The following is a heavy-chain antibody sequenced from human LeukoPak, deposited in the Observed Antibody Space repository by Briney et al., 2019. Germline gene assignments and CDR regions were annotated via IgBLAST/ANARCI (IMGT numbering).Heavy chain of an antibody. CDR1: GGSMTTHR. J-gene: IGHJ4*02. CDR2: VFDSGRT. CDR3: TTIRRGDTFGYFDF. Sequence: SETLSLTCTVSGGSMTTHRWNSIRQTPGNGIEWIVYVFDSGRTTVHPSLTSRVTLSTDTSKNQLSLRLSSVTAADTAVYYCTTIRRGDTFGYFDFWGQGILVTVSS. V-gene: IGHV4-59*11. D-gene: IGHD5-18*01.